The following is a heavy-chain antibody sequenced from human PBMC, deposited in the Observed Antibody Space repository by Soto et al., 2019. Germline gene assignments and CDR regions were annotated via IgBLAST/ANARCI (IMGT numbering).Heavy chain of an antibody. CDR3: ARAEYQLLRSGDWFDP. J-gene: IGHJ5*02. Sequence: PSETLSLTCAVYGGSFSGYYWSWIRQPPGKGLEWIGEINHSGSTNYNPSLKSRVTISVDTSKNQFSLKLSSVTAADTAVYYCARAEYQLLRSGDWFDPWGQGTLVTAPQ. D-gene: IGHD2-2*01. V-gene: IGHV4-34*01. CDR2: INHSGST. CDR1: GGSFSGYY.